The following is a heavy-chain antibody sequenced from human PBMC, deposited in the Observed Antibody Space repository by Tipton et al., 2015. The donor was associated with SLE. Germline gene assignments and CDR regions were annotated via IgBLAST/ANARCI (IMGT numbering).Heavy chain of an antibody. J-gene: IGHJ4*02. CDR3: AKDIGNSGYLFDY. CDR2: ISGPGDSA. D-gene: IGHD5-12*01. CDR1: GFPFSSYA. V-gene: IGHV3-23*01. Sequence: SLRLSCEASGFPFSSYAMSWVRQTPGKGLEWVSGISGPGDSAPYPDSVKGRFTISRDNSKNSLYLQINSLRPEDTALYYCAKDIGNSGYLFDYWGQGALVTFSS.